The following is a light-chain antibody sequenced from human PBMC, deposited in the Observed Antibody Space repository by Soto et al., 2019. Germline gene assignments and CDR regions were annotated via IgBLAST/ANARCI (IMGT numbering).Light chain of an antibody. Sequence: ETALTQAPGTLALSPGERATLSCRASQSVSSSYLAWYQQKPGQAPRLLIYGASSRATGIPDRFSGSGSGTDFTLTISRLEPEDFAVYYCQQYGRSLTFGQGTRLEIK. CDR2: GAS. CDR3: QQYGRSLT. J-gene: IGKJ5*01. V-gene: IGKV3-20*01. CDR1: QSVSSSY.